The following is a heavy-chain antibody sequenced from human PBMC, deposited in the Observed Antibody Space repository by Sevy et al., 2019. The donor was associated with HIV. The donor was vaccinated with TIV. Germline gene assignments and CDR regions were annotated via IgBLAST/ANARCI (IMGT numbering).Heavy chain of an antibody. CDR3: ATVYSSGWYYVFDY. D-gene: IGHD6-19*01. Sequence: GGSLRLSCAASGFTFSSYSMNWVRQAPGKGLEWVSSISSSSSYIYYADSVKGRFTISRDNAKNSLYLQMNSLRAEDTAVYYCATVYSSGWYYVFDYWGQVTLVTVSS. J-gene: IGHJ4*02. CDR2: ISSSSSYI. CDR1: GFTFSSYS. V-gene: IGHV3-21*01.